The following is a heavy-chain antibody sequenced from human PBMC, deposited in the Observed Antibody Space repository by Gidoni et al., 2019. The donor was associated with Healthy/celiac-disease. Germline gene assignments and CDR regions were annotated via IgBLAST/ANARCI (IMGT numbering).Heavy chain of an antibody. J-gene: IGHJ4*02. CDR1: GFTFSSHW. CDR3: ARDSGYSSSWSTE. Sequence: EVQRVEYGGGVVQHGGSLRLDCAAAGFTFSSHWMSWVRQAPGKGLEGVANIKQDGSEKYYVDSVKGRFTISRDNAKNSLYLQMNSLRAEDTAVYYCARDSGYSSSWSTEWGQGPLVTVSS. V-gene: IGHV3-7*01. CDR2: IKQDGSEK. D-gene: IGHD6-13*01.